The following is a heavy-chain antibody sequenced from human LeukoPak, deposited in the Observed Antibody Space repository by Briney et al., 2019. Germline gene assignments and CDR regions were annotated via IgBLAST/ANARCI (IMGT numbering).Heavy chain of an antibody. Sequence: GVSLRLSCAASGFTFSNYAMAWVRQAPGKGLEWVSGISDSGGSTYYADSVKGRFTISRDNSKNTLYLQMNSLRAEDTAVYYCAKSLSGGGYYFEYWGQGTLVTVSS. CDR1: GFTFSNYA. V-gene: IGHV3-23*01. CDR3: AKSLSGGGYYFEY. D-gene: IGHD3-10*01. J-gene: IGHJ4*02. CDR2: ISDSGGST.